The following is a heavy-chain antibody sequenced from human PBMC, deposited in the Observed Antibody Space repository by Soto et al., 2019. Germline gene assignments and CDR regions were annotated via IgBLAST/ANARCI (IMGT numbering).Heavy chain of an antibody. J-gene: IGHJ4*02. CDR1: GGSISSYY. CDR2: IYYSGST. V-gene: IGHV4-59*01. Sequence: ESLSLTCTVSGGSISSYYWGWIRQPPGKGLEWIGYIYYSGSTNYNPSLKSRVTISVDTSKNQFSLKLSSVTAADTAVYYCARAPGDYFDYWGQGTLVTVSS. CDR3: ARAPGDYFDY.